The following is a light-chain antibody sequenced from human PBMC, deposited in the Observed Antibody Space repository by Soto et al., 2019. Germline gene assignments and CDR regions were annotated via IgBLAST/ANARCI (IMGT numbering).Light chain of an antibody. CDR2: DAS. Sequence: DIQMNQSPSTLSASVGDSVTITCRASQNIRNWLAWYQQKPGKAPNPLIYDASSLKSEVPARFSGSGSGTEFTLTISSLQPDDFATYYCQQYNTYSTFGQGTRLEIK. CDR1: QNIRNW. CDR3: QQYNTYST. J-gene: IGKJ5*01. V-gene: IGKV1-5*01.